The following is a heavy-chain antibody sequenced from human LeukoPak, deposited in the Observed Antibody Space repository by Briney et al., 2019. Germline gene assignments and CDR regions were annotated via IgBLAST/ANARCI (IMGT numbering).Heavy chain of an antibody. Sequence: SETLSLTCTVSGGSISSYYWSWIRQPPGKGLEWIGYIYYSGSTNYNPSLKSRVTISVDTSKNQFSLRLSSVTAADTAVYYCARQGIWFGDRRAFDIWGQGTMVTVSS. CDR2: IYYSGST. CDR3: ARQGIWFGDRRAFDI. CDR1: GGSISSYY. J-gene: IGHJ3*02. V-gene: IGHV4-59*08. D-gene: IGHD3-10*01.